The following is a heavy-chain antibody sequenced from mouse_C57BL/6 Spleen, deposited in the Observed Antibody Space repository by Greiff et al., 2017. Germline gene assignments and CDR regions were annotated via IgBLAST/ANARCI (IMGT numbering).Heavy chain of an antibody. Sequence: VQLQQSGAELVKPGASVKLSCTASGFNIKDYYMHWVKQRTEQGLEWIGRIDPEDGETKYAPKFPGKATITADTSSNTAYLQLSSLTSEDTAVYYCARGSNYVIYYAMDYWGQGTSVTVSS. CDR1: GFNIKDYY. D-gene: IGHD2-5*01. CDR2: IDPEDGET. V-gene: IGHV14-2*01. J-gene: IGHJ4*01. CDR3: ARGSNYVIYYAMDY.